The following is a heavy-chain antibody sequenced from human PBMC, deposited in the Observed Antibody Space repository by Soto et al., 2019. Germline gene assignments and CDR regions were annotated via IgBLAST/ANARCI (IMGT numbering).Heavy chain of an antibody. CDR1: VFTFRTYG. CDR3: ARDGTFGAKGGSLDI. J-gene: IGHJ3*02. D-gene: IGHD3-16*01. Sequence: GGSLRLSCAASVFTFRTYGMHWVRQAPGKGLEWVAIFWYDGSNKYYAESVKGRFTISRDNSKNTLYLQMNSLRAEDTAVYYCARDGTFGAKGGSLDIWGQGTMVTVSS. CDR2: FWYDGSNK. V-gene: IGHV3-33*01.